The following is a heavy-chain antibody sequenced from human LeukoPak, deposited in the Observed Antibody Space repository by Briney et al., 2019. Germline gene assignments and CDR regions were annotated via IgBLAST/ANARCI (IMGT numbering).Heavy chain of an antibody. CDR1: GYTFTSYG. J-gene: IGHJ4*02. D-gene: IGHD1-26*01. V-gene: IGHV1-18*01. CDR3: ARKSRIVGATALWTFDS. CDR2: ISAYNGNT. Sequence: ASVKVSCKASGYTFTSYGISWVRQAPGQGLEWMGWISAYNGNTNYAQKLQGRVTMTTDTSTSTAYMELRSLRSDDTAVYYCARKSRIVGATALWTFDSWGQGTLVTVSS.